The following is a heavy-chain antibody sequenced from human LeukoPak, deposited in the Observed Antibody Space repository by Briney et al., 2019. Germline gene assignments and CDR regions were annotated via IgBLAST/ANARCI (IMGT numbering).Heavy chain of an antibody. CDR1: GFTFSNYN. V-gene: IGHV3-21*01. CDR2: ITSTSSYK. CDR3: ARGRGSYGYYFDY. J-gene: IGHJ4*02. D-gene: IGHD5-18*01. Sequence: GGSLRLSCAAPGFTFSNYNMNWVRQAPGRGLEWISSITSTSSYKFYADSVKGRFTISRDNAKNSLYLQMNSLRAEDTAVYYCARGRGSYGYYFDYWGQGTLVTVSS.